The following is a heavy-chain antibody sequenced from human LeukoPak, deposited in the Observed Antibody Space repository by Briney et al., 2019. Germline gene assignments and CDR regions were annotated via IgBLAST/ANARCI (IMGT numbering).Heavy chain of an antibody. CDR1: GYTFTSYY. D-gene: IGHD6-6*01. V-gene: IGHV1-46*01. J-gene: IGHJ4*02. CDR2: INPSGGST. CDR3: ARESTPARLGDYFDY. Sequence: ASVKVSCKASGYTFTSYYMHWVRQAPGQGLEWMGTINPSGGSTSYAQKFQGRVTMTRDTSTSTVYMELSSLRSEDTAVYYCARESTPARLGDYFDYWGQGTLVTVSS.